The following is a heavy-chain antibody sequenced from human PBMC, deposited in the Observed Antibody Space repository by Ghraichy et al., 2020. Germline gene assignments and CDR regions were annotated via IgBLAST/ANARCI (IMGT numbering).Heavy chain of an antibody. CDR1: GFTFTTYC. D-gene: IGHD2-21*01. CDR3: SRSVAFGGAGAFDV. J-gene: IGHJ3*01. Sequence: GGSLRLSCAASGFTFTTYCMHWVRQAPCKGLEWVAIISNDGSKTYYRESVRGRFTISRDNSKNTVYLEVNSLRVEDTALYYCSRSVAFGGAGAFDVWGLGTMVTVSP. CDR2: ISNDGSKT. V-gene: IGHV3-30*04.